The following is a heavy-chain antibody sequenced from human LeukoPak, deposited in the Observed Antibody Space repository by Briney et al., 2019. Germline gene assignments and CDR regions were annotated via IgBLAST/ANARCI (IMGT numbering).Heavy chain of an antibody. V-gene: IGHV1-18*01. Sequence: GASVKVSCKASGYTFTSYGISWVRQAPGQGLEWMGWISAYNGNTNYAQKLQGRVTMTTDTSINTAYMELSRLRSDDTAVYYCARVLRYYDILSKPFDYWGQGTLVTVSS. CDR3: ARVLRYYDILSKPFDY. CDR2: ISAYNGNT. CDR1: GYTFTSYG. J-gene: IGHJ4*02. D-gene: IGHD3-9*01.